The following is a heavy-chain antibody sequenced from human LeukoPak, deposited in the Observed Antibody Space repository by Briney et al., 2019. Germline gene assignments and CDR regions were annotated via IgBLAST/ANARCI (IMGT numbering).Heavy chain of an antibody. D-gene: IGHD5-18*01. CDR3: AREAYRDTSVDY. Sequence: GGSLRLSCAASGFTFSTYWMSWVRQAPGKGLEWVANIKPDGSEKDYVDSLKGRFTISRDNAKNSLYLQVNSLRADDTAVYYCAREAYRDTSVDYWGQGTLVTVSS. J-gene: IGHJ4*02. CDR2: IKPDGSEK. V-gene: IGHV3-7*05. CDR1: GFTFSTYW.